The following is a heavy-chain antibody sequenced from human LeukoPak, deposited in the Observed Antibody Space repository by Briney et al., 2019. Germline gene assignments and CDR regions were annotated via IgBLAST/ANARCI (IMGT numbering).Heavy chain of an antibody. CDR1: GFTSNNYP. D-gene: IGHD1-1*01. CDR3: GRDWKLDY. J-gene: IGHJ4*02. Sequence: GGSLRLSCAASGFTSNNYPMSWVRQAPGKGLDWVSAISGDGDTKYADSVKGRFTISRDNSRNRLYLQMDSLRVEDTAIYYCGRDWKLDYWGQGILVTVSS. CDR2: ISGDGDT. V-gene: IGHV3-23*01.